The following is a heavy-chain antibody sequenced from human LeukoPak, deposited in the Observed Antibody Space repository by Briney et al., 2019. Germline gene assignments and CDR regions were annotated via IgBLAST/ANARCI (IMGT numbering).Heavy chain of an antibody. CDR2: LSGSVGST. J-gene: IGHJ4*02. Sequence: GGSLRLSCAASGFTFSGYAMSWVRQAPGKGLEWVSALSGSVGSTYYADSVKGRFAISRDNSKNTLYLQMSSLRAEDTAVYYCAKVGYSYSYKYYFDDWGQGTLVTVSS. D-gene: IGHD5-18*01. CDR3: AKVGYSYSYKYYFDD. CDR1: GFTFSGYA. V-gene: IGHV3-23*01.